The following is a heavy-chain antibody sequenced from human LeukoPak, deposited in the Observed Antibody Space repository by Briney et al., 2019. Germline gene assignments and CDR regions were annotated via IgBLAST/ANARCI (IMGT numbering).Heavy chain of an antibody. CDR1: GFTFSSYA. D-gene: IGHD2-15*01. CDR3: AKSGLNRFDY. J-gene: IGHJ4*02. CDR2: CGSGGST. V-gene: IGHV3-23*01. Sequence: GGSLRLSCAASGFTFSSYAMSWVRQAPGKGLEWVSTCGSGGSTHYADSVKGRFTISGDNSKNTLYLQMNSLRAEDTAVYYCAKSGLNRFDYWGQGTLVTVSS.